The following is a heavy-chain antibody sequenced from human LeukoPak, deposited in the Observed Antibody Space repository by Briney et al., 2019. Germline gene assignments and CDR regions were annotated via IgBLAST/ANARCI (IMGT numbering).Heavy chain of an antibody. J-gene: IGHJ3*02. CDR3: ASGDPTNGDAFDI. CDR1: GGTFSSYA. Sequence: SVKVSCKASGGTFSSYAISWVRQAPGQGLEWMGRIIPILGIANYAQKFQGRVTITADKSTSTAYMELSSLRSEDTAVYYCASGDPTNGDAFDIWGQGTMVTVSS. D-gene: IGHD4-17*01. V-gene: IGHV1-69*04. CDR2: IIPILGIA.